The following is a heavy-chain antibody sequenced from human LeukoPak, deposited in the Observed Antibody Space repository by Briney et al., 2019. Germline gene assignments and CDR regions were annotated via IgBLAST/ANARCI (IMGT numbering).Heavy chain of an antibody. D-gene: IGHD3-10*01. Sequence: SETLSLTCAVSGVSISSGGYSWSWIRPPPGKGLEWIGYIYHSGSTYYNPALKSRVTISVDRTKNQFSLKPSSVTAADTAVYYCARAMVRGFMFDPWGQGTLVTVSS. CDR3: ARAMVRGFMFDP. CDR2: IYHSGST. V-gene: IGHV4-30-2*01. CDR1: GVSISSGGYS. J-gene: IGHJ5*02.